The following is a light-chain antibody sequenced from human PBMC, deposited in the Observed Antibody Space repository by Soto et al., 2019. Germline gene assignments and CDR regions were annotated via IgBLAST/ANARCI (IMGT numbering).Light chain of an antibody. CDR3: QQTYTPPRT. J-gene: IGKJ1*01. Sequence: ILMTQSPSSLSTSLGDRVTITCRASQRISTYLNWYQQKPGKAPNLLIWDASTLQSGVPSRFSGSGSGTDFTLTISSLQVEDSATYYCQQTYTPPRTFGQGTKVDIK. V-gene: IGKV1-39*01. CDR1: QRISTY. CDR2: DAS.